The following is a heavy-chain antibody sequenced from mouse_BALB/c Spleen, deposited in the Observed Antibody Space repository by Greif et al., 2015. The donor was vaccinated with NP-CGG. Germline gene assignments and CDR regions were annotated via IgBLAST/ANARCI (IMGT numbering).Heavy chain of an antibody. CDR1: GFAFSSYD. D-gene: IGHD1-1*01. Sequence: EVKLVESGGGLVKPGGSLKLSCAASGFAFSSYDMSWVRQTPEKRLEWVAYISSGGGSTYYPDTVKGRFTISRDNAKNPLYLQMSSLKSEDTAMYYCARHGGLYYYGSSPDFDVWGAGTTVTVSS. J-gene: IGHJ1*01. CDR3: ARHGGLYYYGSSPDFDV. CDR2: ISSGGGST. V-gene: IGHV5-12-1*01.